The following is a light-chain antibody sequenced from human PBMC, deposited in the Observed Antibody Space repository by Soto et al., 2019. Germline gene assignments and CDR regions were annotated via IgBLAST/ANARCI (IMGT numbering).Light chain of an antibody. CDR3: QQSYSTTPT. V-gene: IGKV1-39*01. CDR2: AAS. Sequence: DIQITQSPSSLSPSVGDRVTITCRASQSISSYLNWYQKNNGKAPNLLIYAASSLQSGVPSRLSGSGYGTDLTITISRMKHEDFETYFCQQSYSTTPTFGHGIKVDI. CDR1: QSISSY. J-gene: IGKJ1*01.